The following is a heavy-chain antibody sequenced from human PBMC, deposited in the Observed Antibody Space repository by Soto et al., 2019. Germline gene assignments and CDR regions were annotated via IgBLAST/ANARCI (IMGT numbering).Heavy chain of an antibody. CDR3: ARADVLLWFGELYRNWFDP. CDR2: IYYSGST. Sequence: PSETLSLTCTVSGGSISSGGYYWSWIRQHPGKGLEWIGYIYYSGSTYYNPSLKSRVTISVDTSKNQFSLKLSSVTAADTAVYYCARADVLLWFGELYRNWFDPWGQGTLVTVSS. J-gene: IGHJ5*02. V-gene: IGHV4-31*03. CDR1: GGSISSGGYY. D-gene: IGHD3-10*01.